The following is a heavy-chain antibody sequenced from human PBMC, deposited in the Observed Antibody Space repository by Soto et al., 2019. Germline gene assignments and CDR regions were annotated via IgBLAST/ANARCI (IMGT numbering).Heavy chain of an antibody. V-gene: IGHV2-5*01. D-gene: IGHD2-2*02. CDR1: GFSLSTSGVG. Sequence: SGPTLVNPTQTLTLTCTFSGFSLSTSGVGVGWIRQPPGKALEWLALIYWNDDKRYSPSLKSRLTITKDTSKNQVVLTVTNMDPVDTATYYCAFYCSSTSCYTMGGYYYYGMDVWGQGTTVTVSS. J-gene: IGHJ6*02. CDR3: AFYCSSTSCYTMGGYYYYGMDV. CDR2: IYWNDDK.